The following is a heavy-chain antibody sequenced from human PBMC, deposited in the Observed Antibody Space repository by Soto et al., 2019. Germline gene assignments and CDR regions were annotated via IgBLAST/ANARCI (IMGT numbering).Heavy chain of an antibody. CDR2: IYHSGST. Sequence: QVQLQESGPGLVKPSGTLSLTCSVSGDSISSGNWWTWVRQPPGKGLEWIGEIYHSGSTNYSPSLKTPVTISVAKSKNQFSLTLTSVTAADTAVYYCAREPNYGGNAGYFDYWGQGTLVTVSP. J-gene: IGHJ4*02. CDR1: GDSISSGNW. V-gene: IGHV4-4*02. CDR3: AREPNYGGNAGYFDY. D-gene: IGHD4-17*01.